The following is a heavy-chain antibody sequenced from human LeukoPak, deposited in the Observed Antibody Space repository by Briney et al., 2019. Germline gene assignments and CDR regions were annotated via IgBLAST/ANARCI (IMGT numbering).Heavy chain of an antibody. V-gene: IGHV4-31*03. J-gene: IGHJ6*02. D-gene: IGHD4-11*01. CDR1: GGSISSGGYY. Sequence: SQTLSLTCTVSGGSISSGGYYWSWIRQHPGKGLEWIGYIYYSGSTYYNPSLKRRVTISVDTSKNQFSLKLSSVTAADTAVYYCARGTVTRALYYYYYGMDVWGQGTTVTVSS. CDR3: ARGTVTRALYYYYYGMDV. CDR2: IYYSGST.